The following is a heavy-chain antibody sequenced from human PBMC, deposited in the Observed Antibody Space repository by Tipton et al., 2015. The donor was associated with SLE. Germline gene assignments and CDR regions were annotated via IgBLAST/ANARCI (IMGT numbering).Heavy chain of an antibody. CDR2: IYHSGST. D-gene: IGHD7-27*01. CDR1: GVSISSGGYA. V-gene: IGHV4-30-2*01. CDR3: ARDLGYGLDV. Sequence: TLSLTCAVSGVSISSGGYAWSWIRQPPGKGLEWIGYIYHSGSTYYNPSLKSRLTLSVDTSKNHLSLNLTSVTAADTAVYYCARDLGYGLDVWGKGTTVTVSS. J-gene: IGHJ6*04.